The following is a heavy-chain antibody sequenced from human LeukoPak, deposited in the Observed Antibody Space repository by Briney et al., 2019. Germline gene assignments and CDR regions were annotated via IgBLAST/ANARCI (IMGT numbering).Heavy chain of an antibody. CDR1: GGSISSYY. CDR3: ARVTSDDYDFWSGYYHNWFDP. CDR2: IYYSGST. Sequence: PSETLSLTCAVPGGSISSYYWSWIRQPPGKGLEWIGYIYYSGSTNYNPSLKSRVTISVDTSKNQFSLKLSSVTAADTAVYYCARVTSDDYDFWSGYYHNWFDPWGQGTLVTVSS. D-gene: IGHD3-3*01. V-gene: IGHV4-59*01. J-gene: IGHJ5*02.